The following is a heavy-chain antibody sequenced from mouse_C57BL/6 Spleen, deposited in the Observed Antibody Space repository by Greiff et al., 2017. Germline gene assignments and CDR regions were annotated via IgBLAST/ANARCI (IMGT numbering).Heavy chain of an antibody. CDR2: IDPSDSYT. CDR3: ASSEGDHNYPFAY. D-gene: IGHD1-2*01. V-gene: IGHV1-59*01. Sequence: QVQLQQPGAELVRPGTSVKLSCKASGYTFTSYWMHWVKQRPGQGLEWIGVIDPSDSYTNYNQKFQGKATLTVDTSSSTAYMQLSSLTSEDSAVYYCASSEGDHNYPFAYWGPGTLVTFSA. CDR1: GYTFTSYW. J-gene: IGHJ3*01.